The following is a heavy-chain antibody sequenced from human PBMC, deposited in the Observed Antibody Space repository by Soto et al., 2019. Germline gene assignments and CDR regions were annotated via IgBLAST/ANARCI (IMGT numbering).Heavy chain of an antibody. CDR2: IYYSGST. CDR3: ARDKITGLFDY. V-gene: IGHV4-34*11. D-gene: IGHD2-8*02. Sequence: SETLSLTCAVYGESFADYYWSWIRQPPGKGLEWIGYIYYSGSTNYNPSLKSRVTISVDTSKNQFSLKLTSVTAADTAVYYCARDKITGLFDYWGQGTLVTVSS. CDR1: GESFADYY. J-gene: IGHJ4*02.